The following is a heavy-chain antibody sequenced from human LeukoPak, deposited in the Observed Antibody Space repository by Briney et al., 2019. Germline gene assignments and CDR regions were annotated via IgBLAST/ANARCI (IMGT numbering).Heavy chain of an antibody. CDR1: GYTFTSYG. Sequence: ASVKLSCTASGYTFTSYGISWVRQGPGQGLEWTGWISAYNGNTNYAQKLQGRVTMTTDTSTSTAYMELRSLRSDDTAVYYCARLLSAYMDVWGKGTTVTVSS. J-gene: IGHJ6*03. CDR2: ISAYNGNT. CDR3: ARLLSAYMDV. V-gene: IGHV1-18*01. D-gene: IGHD2/OR15-2a*01.